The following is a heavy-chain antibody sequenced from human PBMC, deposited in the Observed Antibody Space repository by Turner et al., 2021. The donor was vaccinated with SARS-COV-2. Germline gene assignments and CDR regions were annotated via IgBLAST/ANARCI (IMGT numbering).Heavy chain of an antibody. V-gene: IGHV4-34*01. Sequence: QVQLQQWGAGLLKPSEILSLTCAVYGGSFSGHFWTWICQPPGKRLEWIEENNHSGGTNYNPSLKSRVTISVDTYKNQFSLELRSVTAADTAVYYCARGQGWLQPPFGYWGQGTLVTVSS. J-gene: IGHJ4*02. CDR1: GGSFSGHF. D-gene: IGHD3-3*01. CDR2: NNHSGGT. CDR3: ARGQGWLQPPFGY.